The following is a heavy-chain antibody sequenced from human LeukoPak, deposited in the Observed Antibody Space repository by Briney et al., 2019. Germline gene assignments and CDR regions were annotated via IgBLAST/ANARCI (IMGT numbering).Heavy chain of an antibody. CDR2: ISSSSSYI. D-gene: IGHD3-3*01. CDR3: ARGGDFWSGYYFFDY. V-gene: IGHV3-21*01. CDR1: GFTFSSYS. J-gene: IGHJ4*02. Sequence: GGSLRLSCAASGFTFSSYSMNWVRQAPGKGLKWVSSISSSSSYIYYADSVKGRFTISRDNAKNSLYLQMNSLRAEDTAVYYCARGGDFWSGYYFFDYWGQGTLVTVSS.